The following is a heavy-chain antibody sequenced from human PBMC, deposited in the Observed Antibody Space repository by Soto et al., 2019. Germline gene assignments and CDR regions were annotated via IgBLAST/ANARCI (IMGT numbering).Heavy chain of an antibody. D-gene: IGHD6-13*01. CDR2: ISGSGGST. CDR3: AKDSSSWDTPIDY. J-gene: IGHJ4*02. Sequence: SLRLSCAASGFTFSSYAMSWVRQAPGKGLEWVSAISGSGGSTYYADSVKGRFTISRDNSKNTLYLQMNSLRAEDTAVYYCAKDSSSWDTPIDYWAQGTLVTVSS. CDR1: GFTFSSYA. V-gene: IGHV3-23*01.